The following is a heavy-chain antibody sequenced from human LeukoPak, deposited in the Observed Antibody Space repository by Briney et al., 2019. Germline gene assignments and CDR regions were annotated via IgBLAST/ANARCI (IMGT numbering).Heavy chain of an antibody. CDR2: ITNTGRYI. CDR1: GFTFSSYS. D-gene: IGHD6-13*01. J-gene: IGHJ4*02. V-gene: IGHV3-21*01. CDR3: ARDSGAAAGLFDY. Sequence: PGGSLRLSCAASGFTFSSYSMNWVRQAPGKGLEWVSSITNTGRYIYYADSVKGRFTISRDNAKNSLYLQMNSLRAEDTAVYYCARDSGAAAGLFDYWGQGTLVTVSS.